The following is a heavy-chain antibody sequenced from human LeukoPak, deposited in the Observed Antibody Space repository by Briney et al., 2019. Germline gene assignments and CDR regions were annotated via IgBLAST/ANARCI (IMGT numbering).Heavy chain of an antibody. CDR2: INPSGGST. Sequence: ASVKVSCKASGCTFTSYYMHWVRQAPGQGLEWMGIINPSGGSTSYAQKFQGRVTMTRDTSTSTVYMELSSLRSEDTAVYYCARWTAQDQTSDHTRGFDYWGQGTLVTVSS. V-gene: IGHV1-46*01. J-gene: IGHJ4*02. CDR3: ARWTAQDQTSDHTRGFDY. D-gene: IGHD2-2*01. CDR1: GCTFTSYY.